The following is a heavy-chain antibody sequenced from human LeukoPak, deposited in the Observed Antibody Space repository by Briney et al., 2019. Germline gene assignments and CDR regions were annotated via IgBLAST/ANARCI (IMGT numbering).Heavy chain of an antibody. CDR1: GFTFSHYG. J-gene: IGHJ4*02. V-gene: IGHV3-33*06. Sequence: SGGSLRLSCAASGFTFSHYGFHWVRQDPGKGLEWVAVIWSDGTNKYYGDSVKGRFMIYRDDSQNTVYLQMNSLRAEDTAVYYCSKDAQRGFDYSNSLEYWGQGSLVTVSS. CDR2: IWSDGTNK. CDR3: SKDAQRGFDYSNSLEY. D-gene: IGHD4-11*01.